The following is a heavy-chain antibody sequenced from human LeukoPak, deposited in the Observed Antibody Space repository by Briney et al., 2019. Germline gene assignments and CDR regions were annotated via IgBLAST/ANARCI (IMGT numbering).Heavy chain of an antibody. CDR3: ATSYGSGSYYKDY. CDR2: ISSTGGTI. J-gene: IGHJ4*02. Sequence: GGSLRLSCVGSGFTFSNYLMNWVRQAPGKGLEWVSFISSTGGTIYYADAVKGRFTVSRDNAKNSLLLQMNSLRAEDTALYYCATSYGSGSYYKDYWGQGTLVTVSS. CDR1: GFTFSNYL. D-gene: IGHD3-10*01. V-gene: IGHV3-48*01.